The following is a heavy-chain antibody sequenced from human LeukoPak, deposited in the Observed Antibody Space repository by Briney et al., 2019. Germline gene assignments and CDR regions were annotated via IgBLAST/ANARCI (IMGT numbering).Heavy chain of an antibody. CDR2: IYYSGST. D-gene: IGHD4-17*01. CDR1: GGSISSGDYY. J-gene: IGHJ4*02. V-gene: IGHV4-30-4*01. Sequence: PSETLSLTCTVSGGSISSGDYYWSWIRQPPGKGLEWIGYIYYSGSTYYNPSLKSRVTISVDTSKIQFSLKLSSVTAADTAVYYCARATENGDSDYWGQGTLVTVSS. CDR3: ARATENGDSDY.